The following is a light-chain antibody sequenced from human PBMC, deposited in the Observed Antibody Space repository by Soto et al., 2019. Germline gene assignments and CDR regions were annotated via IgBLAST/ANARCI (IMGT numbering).Light chain of an antibody. J-gene: IGKJ2*01. Sequence: EIVLTQSPGTLSLSPGERATLSCRASQSVSSSYLAWYQQKAGQAPRLLIYGASSRATGIPDGFRGSGSGTDFTLTISRLEPEDFAVYYCLQYGSPPYTFGQGTKLEIK. CDR1: QSVSSSY. V-gene: IGKV3-20*01. CDR2: GAS. CDR3: LQYGSPPYT.